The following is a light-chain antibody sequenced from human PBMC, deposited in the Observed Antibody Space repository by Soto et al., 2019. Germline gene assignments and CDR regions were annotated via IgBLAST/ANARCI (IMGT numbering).Light chain of an antibody. J-gene: IGLJ2*01. CDR3: NSYAVSNNLGV. V-gene: IGLV2-8*01. CDR1: SSDVGGYNY. Sequence: QSVLTQPPSASGSPGQSVTISCTGSSSDVGGYNYVSWYQQHPGKAPKLMIYEVSKRPSGVPDRFSGSKSGNTASLTVSGLQAEDEADYYCNSYAVSNNLGVFGGGTKLTVL. CDR2: EVS.